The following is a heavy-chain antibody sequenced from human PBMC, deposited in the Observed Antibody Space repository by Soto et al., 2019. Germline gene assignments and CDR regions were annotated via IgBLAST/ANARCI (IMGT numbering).Heavy chain of an antibody. J-gene: IGHJ4*02. CDR3: ARGPDDYSSGCPNDY. V-gene: IGHV4-31*03. CDR1: GGSVSTGGYY. Sequence: SETLSLTCTVSGGSVSTGGYYWSWIRQYPGKGLESIGYIYYNGSTYYNPSLKSRVTMSVDTSKNQFSLKLSSVTAAETAVYYCARGPDDYSSGCPNDYWGQGTLVTSPQ. CDR2: IYYNGST. D-gene: IGHD6-19*01.